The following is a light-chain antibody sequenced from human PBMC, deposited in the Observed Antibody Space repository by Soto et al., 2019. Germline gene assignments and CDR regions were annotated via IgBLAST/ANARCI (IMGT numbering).Light chain of an antibody. CDR1: NSDVESYNL. CDR3: CSYAGTATV. J-gene: IGLJ1*01. V-gene: IGLV2-23*03. Sequence: QSALTKPASVSGSPGQSITLSCTGTNSDVESYNLVSWFRQHPGEAPKLIVYEGTKRPSGVSNRFSGSKSGNPASLTISGLQAEDEANYYCCSYAGTATVFGTGTKLTVL. CDR2: EGT.